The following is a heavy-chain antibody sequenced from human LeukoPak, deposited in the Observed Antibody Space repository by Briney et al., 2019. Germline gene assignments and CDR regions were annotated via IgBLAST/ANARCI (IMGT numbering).Heavy chain of an antibody. D-gene: IGHD2-2*01. CDR1: GGSFSGYY. CDR2: INHSGST. Sequence: KPSETLSLTCAVYGGSFSGYYWSWIRQPPGKGLEWIGEINHSGSTNYNPSLKSRVTISVDTSKNQFSLKLSSVTAADTAVYYCARLEEYCSSTSCSWYFDYWGQGTLVTVSS. CDR3: ARLEEYCSSTSCSWYFDY. V-gene: IGHV4-34*01. J-gene: IGHJ4*02.